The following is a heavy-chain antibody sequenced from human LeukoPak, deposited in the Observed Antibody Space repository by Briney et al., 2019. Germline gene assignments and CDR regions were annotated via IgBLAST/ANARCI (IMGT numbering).Heavy chain of an antibody. CDR3: ARVFEPEEGIAVTWFDP. Sequence: ASVKVSCKASGYTFTSYYMHWVRQAPGQGLEWMGIINPSGGSTSYAQKFQGRVTMTRDTSTSTVYMELSSLRSEDTAVYYCARVFEPEEGIAVTWFDPWGQGTLVIVSS. CDR1: GYTFTSYY. V-gene: IGHV1-46*01. CDR2: INPSGGST. D-gene: IGHD6-19*01. J-gene: IGHJ5*02.